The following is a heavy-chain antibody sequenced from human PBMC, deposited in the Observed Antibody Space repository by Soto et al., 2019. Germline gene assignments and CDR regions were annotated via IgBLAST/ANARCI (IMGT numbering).Heavy chain of an antibody. Sequence: ASVKVSCKASGYTFTSYGISWVRQAPGRGLEWMGWISAYNGNTNYAQKLQGRVTMTTDTSTSTAYMELRSLRSDDTAVYYCARLDCSSTSCYGDYYYMDVWGKATTVTVSS. J-gene: IGHJ6*03. D-gene: IGHD2-2*01. CDR3: ARLDCSSTSCYGDYYYMDV. V-gene: IGHV1-18*01. CDR1: GYTFTSYG. CDR2: ISAYNGNT.